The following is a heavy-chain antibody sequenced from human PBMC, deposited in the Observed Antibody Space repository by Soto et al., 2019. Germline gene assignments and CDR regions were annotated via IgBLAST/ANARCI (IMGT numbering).Heavy chain of an antibody. V-gene: IGHV2-26*01. D-gene: IGHD3-22*01. CDR1: GFSLSNTRLG. Sequence: QVTLKESGPVLVKPTETLTLTCTVSGFSLSNTRLGVTWIRQPPGKALEWLAHIFSNDERSYNTSLKSRLTISKDTSKSQVFLTMTHMDPEDTATYYCARIINAYDGSGYRGEADYWGQGTLVTVSS. CDR2: IFSNDER. CDR3: ARIINAYDGSGYRGEADY. J-gene: IGHJ4*02.